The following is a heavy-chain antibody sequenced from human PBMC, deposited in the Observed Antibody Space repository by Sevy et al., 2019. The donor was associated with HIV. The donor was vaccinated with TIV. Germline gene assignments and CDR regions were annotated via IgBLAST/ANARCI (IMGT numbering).Heavy chain of an antibody. Sequence: GGSLRLACAASGFTFSSYAMSWVRRAPGKGLEWVSALSGSGGSTDYADSVKGRFTISRDNSKNTLYLQMNSLRAEDTAVYYCAKDRPWIQLWLFFDYWGQGTLVTVSS. CDR2: LSGSGGST. D-gene: IGHD5-18*01. V-gene: IGHV3-23*01. CDR3: AKDRPWIQLWLFFDY. J-gene: IGHJ4*02. CDR1: GFTFSSYA.